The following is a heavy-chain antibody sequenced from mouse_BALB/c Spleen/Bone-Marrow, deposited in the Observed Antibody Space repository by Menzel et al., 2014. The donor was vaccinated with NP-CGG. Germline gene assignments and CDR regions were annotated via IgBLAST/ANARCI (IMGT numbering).Heavy chain of an antibody. V-gene: IGHV1-18*01. Sequence: EVQLVESGPELVKPGASVKISCKTSGYTFTEYTMHWVKRSHGKSLEWIGGINPNNGGTIYNQKFKGKATLTVDKSSSTAYMELRSLTSEDSAVYYCARKDYGYNYVMDYWGQGTSVTVSS. CDR3: ARKDYGYNYVMDY. J-gene: IGHJ4*01. D-gene: IGHD1-2*01. CDR2: INPNNGGT. CDR1: GYTFTEYT.